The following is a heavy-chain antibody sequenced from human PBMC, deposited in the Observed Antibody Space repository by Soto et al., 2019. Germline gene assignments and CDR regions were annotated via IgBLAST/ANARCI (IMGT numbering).Heavy chain of an antibody. CDR2: ISSSSSYI. Sequence: GSLRLSCAAXGFTFSSYNMNWVRQAPGKGLEWVSSISSSSSYIYYADSVKGRFTISRDNAKNSLYLQMSSLRAEDTAVYYCARVHYYDSSAYYLWGQGTLVTVSS. D-gene: IGHD3-22*01. CDR1: GFTFSSYN. CDR3: ARVHYYDSSAYYL. J-gene: IGHJ4*02. V-gene: IGHV3-21*01.